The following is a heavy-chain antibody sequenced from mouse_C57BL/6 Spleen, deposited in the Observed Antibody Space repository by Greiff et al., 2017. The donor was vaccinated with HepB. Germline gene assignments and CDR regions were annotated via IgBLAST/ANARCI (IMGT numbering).Heavy chain of an antibody. J-gene: IGHJ4*01. CDR3: AYYDGSSYRYAMDY. CDR1: GYTLTGYW. D-gene: IGHD1-1*01. Sequence: QVQLQQSGAELMKPGASVKLSCKATGYTLTGYWIEWVKQRPGHGLEWIGEILPGSGSTNYTVKFTGMATFTADTYSNTAYMPLSSLTTEDSAIYYCAYYDGSSYRYAMDYWGQGTSVTVSS. CDR2: ILPGSGST. V-gene: IGHV1-9*01.